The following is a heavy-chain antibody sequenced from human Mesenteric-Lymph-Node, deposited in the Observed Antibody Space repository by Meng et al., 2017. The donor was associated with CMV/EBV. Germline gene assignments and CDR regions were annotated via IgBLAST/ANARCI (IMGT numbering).Heavy chain of an antibody. D-gene: IGHD3-3*01. Sequence: SETLSLTCAVYGGSFSGYYWSWIRQPPGKGLEWIGEINHSGSTNYNPSLKSRVTISVDTSKNQFSLKLSSVTAADTAVYYCATINYDFWSGSFYGMDVWGQGTTVTVSS. J-gene: IGHJ6*02. V-gene: IGHV4-34*01. CDR1: GGSFSGYY. CDR3: ATINYDFWSGSFYGMDV. CDR2: INHSGST.